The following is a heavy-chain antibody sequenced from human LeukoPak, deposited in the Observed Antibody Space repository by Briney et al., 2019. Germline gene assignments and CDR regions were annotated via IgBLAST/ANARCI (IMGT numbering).Heavy chain of an antibody. V-gene: IGHV4-34*01. CDR1: GGSFSGYY. Sequence: PSETLSLTCAVYGGSFSGYYWGWIRQPPGKGLEWIGNIYHRGNTYYNPSLKSRVTISVDTSKNQFSLKLSSVTAADTAVYYCARGGGYDPLDYWGQGTLVTVSS. CDR3: ARGGGYDPLDY. D-gene: IGHD5-12*01. CDR2: IYHRGNT. J-gene: IGHJ4*02.